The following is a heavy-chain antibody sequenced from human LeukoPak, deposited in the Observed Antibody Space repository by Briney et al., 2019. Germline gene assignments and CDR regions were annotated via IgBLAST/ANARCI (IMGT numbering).Heavy chain of an antibody. Sequence: PGTSLRVSCAASGFSFSNYAMHWVRQAPGKGLKWVAVISADGSNEYYADSVKGRFTISRDNAKNSLYLQMNSLRDEDTAVYYCARVLLWFGDPGYYGMDVWGQGTTVTVSS. CDR1: GFSFSNYA. CDR2: ISADGSNE. J-gene: IGHJ6*02. D-gene: IGHD3-10*01. CDR3: ARVLLWFGDPGYYGMDV. V-gene: IGHV3-30*04.